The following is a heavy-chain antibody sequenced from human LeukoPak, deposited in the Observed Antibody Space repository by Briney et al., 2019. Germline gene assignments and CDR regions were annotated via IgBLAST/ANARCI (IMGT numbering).Heavy chain of an antibody. J-gene: IGHJ4*02. CDR2: ISGSGSAV. V-gene: IGHV3-48*03. CDR1: GFSFSNYE. Sequence: GGSLRLSCAASGFSFSNYELNWVRQAPGKGLEWVSTISGSGSAVWYIDSVKGRFTISRDNAKYTLYLQMNSLRAEDTAVYYCARARGIAAAELDYWGQGTLVTVSS. D-gene: IGHD6-13*01. CDR3: ARARGIAAAELDY.